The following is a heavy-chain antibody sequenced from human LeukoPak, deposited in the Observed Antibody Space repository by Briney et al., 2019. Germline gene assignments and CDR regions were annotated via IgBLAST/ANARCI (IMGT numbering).Heavy chain of an antibody. V-gene: IGHV3-7*03. D-gene: IGHD6-13*01. Sequence: GGSLRLSCAVSGFSFSSYWMSWVRQAPGRGLEWVANINQDGSEKHYVDPVKGRFIISRDNAKNSLYLQMNSLRAEDSAVYYCARDIEAPGSAFDYWGQGSLVTVSS. J-gene: IGHJ4*02. CDR2: INQDGSEK. CDR1: GFSFSSYW. CDR3: ARDIEAPGSAFDY.